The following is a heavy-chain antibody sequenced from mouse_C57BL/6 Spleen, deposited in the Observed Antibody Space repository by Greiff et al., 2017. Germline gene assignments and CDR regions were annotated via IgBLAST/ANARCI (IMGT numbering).Heavy chain of an antibody. CDR1: GYTFTSYW. Sequence: QVQLQQPGAELVRPGSSVKLSCKASGYTFTSYWMHWVKQRPIQGLEWIGNIDPSDSETHYNQKFKDKATLTVDKSSSTAYMQLSSLTSEDSAVYYCARYGNPYYFDYWGQGTTLTVSS. CDR2: IDPSDSET. J-gene: IGHJ2*01. V-gene: IGHV1-52*01. CDR3: ARYGNPYYFDY. D-gene: IGHD2-1*01.